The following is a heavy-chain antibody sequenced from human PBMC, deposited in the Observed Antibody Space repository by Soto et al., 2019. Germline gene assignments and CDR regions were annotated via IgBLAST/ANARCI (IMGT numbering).Heavy chain of an antibody. CDR1: GGTFSSYA. J-gene: IGHJ4*02. CDR3: ARDPSPGIAAAGTQQDY. V-gene: IGHV1-69*13. Sequence: GASVKVSCKASGGTFSSYAISWVRQASGQGLEWMGGIIPIFGTANYAQKFQGRVTITADESTSTAYMELSSLRSEDTAVYYCARDPSPGIAAAGTQQDYWGQGTLVTVSS. D-gene: IGHD6-13*01. CDR2: IIPIFGTA.